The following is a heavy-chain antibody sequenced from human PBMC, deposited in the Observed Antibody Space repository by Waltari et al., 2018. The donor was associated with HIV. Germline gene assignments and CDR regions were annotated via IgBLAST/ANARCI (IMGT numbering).Heavy chain of an antibody. CDR1: GFTFRSYS. D-gene: IGHD3-22*01. CDR3: ARGNLYDGSGYYPDY. CDR2: ISSSGTYL. J-gene: IGHJ4*02. V-gene: IGHV3-21*02. Sequence: EVQLVESGGGLVKPGGSLRLSCAASGFTFRSYSMTWVRQPPGKGLEWVASISSSGTYLFYADSLKGRFTISRDNTKNSLFLQMNSLGAEDTAIYYCARGNLYDGSGYYPDYWGQGTLVTVSS.